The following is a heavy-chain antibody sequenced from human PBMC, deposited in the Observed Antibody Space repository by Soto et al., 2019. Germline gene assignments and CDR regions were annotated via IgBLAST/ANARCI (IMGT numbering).Heavy chain of an antibody. D-gene: IGHD4-17*01. V-gene: IGHV4-34*01. J-gene: IGHJ6*03. CDR2: INHSGST. CDR3: ARGYGDYYYYYMDV. Sequence: SETLSITCAVYGGSFSGYYWSWIRQPPGKGLEWIGEINHSGSTNYNPSLKSRVTISVDTSKNQFSLKLSSVTAADTAVYYCARGYGDYYYYYMDVWGKGTTVTVSS. CDR1: GGSFSGYY.